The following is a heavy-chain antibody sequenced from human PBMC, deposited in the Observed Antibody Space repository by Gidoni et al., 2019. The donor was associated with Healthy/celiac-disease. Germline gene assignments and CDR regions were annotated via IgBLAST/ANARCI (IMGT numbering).Heavy chain of an antibody. J-gene: IGHJ3*02. CDR2: IYHSGST. D-gene: IGHD6-19*01. V-gene: IGHV4-30-2*01. CDR3: ARAQGVVPKFGHAFDI. CDR1: GGSISRGGYS. Sequence: QLQLQESGSGLVKPSQTLSLTCAVSGGSISRGGYSWSWIRQPPGKGLEWIGYIYHSGSTYYNPSLKSRVTISVDRSKNQFSLKLSSVTAADTAVYYCARAQGVVPKFGHAFDIWGQGTMVTVSS.